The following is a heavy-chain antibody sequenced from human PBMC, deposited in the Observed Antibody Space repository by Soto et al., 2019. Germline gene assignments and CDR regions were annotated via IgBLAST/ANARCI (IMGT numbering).Heavy chain of an antibody. D-gene: IGHD5-18*01. CDR2: IYYSGTT. Sequence: SETLSLTCTVSGGSISSGDYYWSWIRQPPGKGLEWIGYIYYSGTTYYDPSLKSRVTISVDTSKNQFSLKVSSVTAANTAVYYCARSLIQLWPHYYYGMDVWGQGTTVTVSS. CDR1: GGSISSGDYY. V-gene: IGHV4-30-4*01. CDR3: ARSLIQLWPHYYYGMDV. J-gene: IGHJ6*02.